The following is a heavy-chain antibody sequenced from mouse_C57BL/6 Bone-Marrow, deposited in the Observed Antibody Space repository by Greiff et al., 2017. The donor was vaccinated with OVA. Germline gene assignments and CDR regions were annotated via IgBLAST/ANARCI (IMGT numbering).Heavy chain of an antibody. J-gene: IGHJ4*01. V-gene: IGHV3-6*01. Sequence: VQLKESGPGLVKPSQSLSLTCSVTGYSITSGYYWNWIRQFPGNKLEWMGYISYDGSNNYNPSLTNRISITRDTSKNQFFLKLNSVTTEDTATYYCASVYDYCYYAMDYWGQGTSVTVSS. CDR2: ISYDGSN. D-gene: IGHD2-4*01. CDR3: ASVYDYCYYAMDY. CDR1: GYSITSGYY.